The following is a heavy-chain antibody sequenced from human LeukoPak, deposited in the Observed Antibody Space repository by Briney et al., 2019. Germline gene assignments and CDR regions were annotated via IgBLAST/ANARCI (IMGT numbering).Heavy chain of an antibody. Sequence: PSETLSLTCTVSGGSISSSSYYWGWIRQPPGKGLDWIGSIYYSGSTYYNPSLKSRVTISVDTSKNQFSLKLSSVTAADTAVYYCARQTRRLVGFFDYWGQGTLVTVSS. CDR3: ARQTRRLVGFFDY. CDR2: IYYSGST. J-gene: IGHJ4*02. V-gene: IGHV4-39*01. D-gene: IGHD6-19*01. CDR1: GGSISSSSYY.